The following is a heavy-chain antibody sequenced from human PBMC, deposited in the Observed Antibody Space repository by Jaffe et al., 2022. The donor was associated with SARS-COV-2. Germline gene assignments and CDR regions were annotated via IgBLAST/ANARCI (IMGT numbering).Heavy chain of an antibody. D-gene: IGHD3-10*01. CDR3: ARGPDPQLLWEPGYFDY. CDR2: IYYSGST. CDR1: GGSISSGGYY. V-gene: IGHV4-31*03. J-gene: IGHJ4*02. Sequence: QVQLQESGPGLVKPSQTLSLTCTVSGGSISSGGYYWSWIRQHPGKGLEWIGYIYYSGSTYYNPSLKSRVTISVDTSKNQFSLKLSSVTAADTAVYYCARGPDPQLLWEPGYFDYWGQGTLVTVSS.